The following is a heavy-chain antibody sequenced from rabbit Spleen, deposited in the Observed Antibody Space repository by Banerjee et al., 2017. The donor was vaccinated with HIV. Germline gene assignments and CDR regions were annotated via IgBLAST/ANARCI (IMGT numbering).Heavy chain of an antibody. CDR2: IYSGSSGYT. CDR1: GFDLSSYYY. J-gene: IGHJ6*01. D-gene: IGHD1-1*01. CDR3: ARDTATSFSSYGMDL. Sequence: QSLEESGGGLVKPEGSLTLTCTASGFDLSSYYYMCWVRQAPGKGLEWIGCIYSGSSGYTYYATWATGRFTCSKTSSTTVALQMTSLTAADTATYFCARDTATSFSSYGMDLWGPGTLVTVS. V-gene: IGHV1S40*01.